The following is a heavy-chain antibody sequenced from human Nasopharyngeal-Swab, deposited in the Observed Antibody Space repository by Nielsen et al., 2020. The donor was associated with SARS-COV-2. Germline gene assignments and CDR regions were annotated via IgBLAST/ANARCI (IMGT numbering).Heavy chain of an antibody. D-gene: IGHD3-22*01. CDR1: GFSFSSYV. J-gene: IGHJ4*02. Sequence: GESLKISCAAAGFSFSSYVMTGVRQAPGKGLERVSGISGSVGRTYYTDSVKGRLTISRDNSKNTVDLQMDSLRAEDTAVYYCAKDHDSSGSYFDYWGQGTLVTVSS. CDR3: AKDHDSSGSYFDY. CDR2: ISGSVGRT. V-gene: IGHV3-23*01.